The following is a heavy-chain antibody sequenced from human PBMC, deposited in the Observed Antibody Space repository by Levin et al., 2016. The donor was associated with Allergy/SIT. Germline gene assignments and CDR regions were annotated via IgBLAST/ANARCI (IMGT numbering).Heavy chain of an antibody. J-gene: IGHJ4*02. V-gene: IGHV3-30*18. D-gene: IGHD3-16*01. Sequence: GGSLRLSCAASGFAFRNYGMHWVRQAPGKGLEWMAVISKDGNNRVYAESVKGRFTISRDNSKNMLYLEMNSLRFDDTAVYYCGQGDGGLAHYFDYWAQGTLVTVSS. CDR2: ISKDGNNR. CDR3: GQGDGGLAHYFDY. CDR1: GFAFRNYG.